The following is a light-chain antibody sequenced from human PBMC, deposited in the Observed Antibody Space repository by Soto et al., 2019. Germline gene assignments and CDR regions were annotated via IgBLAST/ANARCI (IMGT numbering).Light chain of an antibody. CDR1: SSDIGGYNY. Sequence: QSALTQPASVSGSPGQSITISCTGTSSDIGGYNYVSWYQQHPGEAPKLIIFDVNNRPSGISNRFSGSKSGKTASLTISGLQAEDEADYYCSSYTSTINWVFGGGTKLTVL. V-gene: IGLV2-14*01. CDR2: DVN. J-gene: IGLJ3*02. CDR3: SSYTSTINWV.